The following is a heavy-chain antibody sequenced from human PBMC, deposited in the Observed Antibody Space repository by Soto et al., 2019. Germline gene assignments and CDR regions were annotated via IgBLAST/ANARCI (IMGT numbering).Heavy chain of an antibody. CDR2: IYSGDSDT. Sequence: GESPKISCKGSGYSFTSYWIGRVRQMPGKGLEWMWTIYSGDSDTRYSPSYQGQVTISADKSISTAYLQWSSLTASDTAMYYCASEEIEYRSSTNYSYYGMDVWGQGTTVTVSS. J-gene: IGHJ6*02. CDR3: ASEEIEYRSSTNYSYYGMDV. D-gene: IGHD6-6*01. CDR1: GYSFTSYW. V-gene: IGHV5-51*01.